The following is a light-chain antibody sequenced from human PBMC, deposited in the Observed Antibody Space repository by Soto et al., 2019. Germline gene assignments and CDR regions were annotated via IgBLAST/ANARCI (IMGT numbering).Light chain of an antibody. CDR2: DAS. CDR1: QSVTTY. J-gene: IGKJ4*01. V-gene: IGKV3-11*01. Sequence: EIFLTQSPATLSLSPVERATLSCRASQSVTTYLAWYQQKPGQAPRLLIYDASNRATGIPARFSGSGSGTDFTLTISSLEPEDFAVYYCQQRYNWPLSFGGGTKVDI. CDR3: QQRYNWPLS.